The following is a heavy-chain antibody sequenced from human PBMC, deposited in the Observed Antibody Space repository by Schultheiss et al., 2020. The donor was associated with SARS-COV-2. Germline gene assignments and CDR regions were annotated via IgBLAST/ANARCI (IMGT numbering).Heavy chain of an antibody. J-gene: IGHJ4*02. Sequence: GGSLRLSCAASGFTFSSYGMHWVRQAPGKGLEWVAIIWYDGSNKYYTDSVKGRFTISRDNSKNTLYLQMNSLRAEDTAVYYCARDNAEAPLDYWGQGTLVTVSS. CDR3: ARDNAEAPLDY. V-gene: IGHV3-33*01. CDR1: GFTFSSYG. CDR2: IWYDGSNK.